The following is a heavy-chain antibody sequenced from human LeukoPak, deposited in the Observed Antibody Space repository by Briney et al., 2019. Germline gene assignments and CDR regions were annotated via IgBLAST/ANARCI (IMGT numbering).Heavy chain of an antibody. CDR3: ARVYYYDSSGRGSFDY. J-gene: IGHJ4*02. CDR2: IIPIFGTA. D-gene: IGHD3-22*01. CDR1: GGTFSSYA. Sequence: SVKVSCKASGGTFSSYAISWVRQAPGQGLEWMGGIIPIFGTANYAQKFQGRVTITADESTSTAYMELSSLRSEDTAVYYCARVYYYDSSGRGSFDYWGQGTLVTVSS. V-gene: IGHV1-69*13.